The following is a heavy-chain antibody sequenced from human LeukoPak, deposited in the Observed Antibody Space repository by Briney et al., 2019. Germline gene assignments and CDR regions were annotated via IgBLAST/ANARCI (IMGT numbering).Heavy chain of an antibody. J-gene: IGHJ4*02. CDR1: GYTLTGYY. CDR3: ARDLEGLERYFDY. V-gene: IGHV1-2*02. Sequence: ASVKVSCKASGYTLTGYYIHWVRQAPGQGLEWMGWINPNSGGTNYAQKFQGRVTMTRGTSISTAYMELSRLRSDDTAVYYCARDLEGLERYFDYWGQGTLVTVSP. CDR2: INPNSGGT. D-gene: IGHD1-1*01.